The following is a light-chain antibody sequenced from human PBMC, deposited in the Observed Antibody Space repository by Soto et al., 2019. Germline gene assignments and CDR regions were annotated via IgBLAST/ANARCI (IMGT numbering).Light chain of an antibody. CDR2: GAS. CDR1: QSVSSN. CDR3: QQYHVCVT. J-gene: IGKJ4*02. V-gene: IGKV3D-15*01. Sequence: EIVLTPSPGTLSVTKGERATLSCGASQSVSSNLAWYQQKPGQAPRLLIYGASTRATGIPARFSGSGSGTEFTLSISSLQSEDFAVYYCQQYHVCVTFGGGTKVDFK.